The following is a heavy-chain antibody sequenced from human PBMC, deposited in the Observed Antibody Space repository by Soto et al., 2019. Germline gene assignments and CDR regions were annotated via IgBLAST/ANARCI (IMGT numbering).Heavy chain of an antibody. Sequence: QVQLVQSGAEVTKPGSSVKVSCTASGGTFSSYAISWVRQAPGQGLEWMGGIIPIFGTANYAQKFQGRVTITADESTSTAYMELSSLRSEDTAVYYCARPLDATAVTTPFDDWGQGTLVTVSA. CDR2: IIPIFGTA. V-gene: IGHV1-69*01. D-gene: IGHD4-17*01. J-gene: IGHJ4*02. CDR3: ARPLDATAVTTPFDD. CDR1: GGTFSSYA.